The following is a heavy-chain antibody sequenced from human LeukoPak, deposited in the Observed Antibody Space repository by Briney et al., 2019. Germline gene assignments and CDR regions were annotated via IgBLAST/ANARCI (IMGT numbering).Heavy chain of an antibody. Sequence: SVKVSCKASGGTFSSYAISWVRQAPGQGLEWMGGIIPIFGTANYAQKFQGRVTITADKSTSTAYMELSSLRSEDTAVYYCARGLEGAVAAIGYWGQGTLVTVSS. D-gene: IGHD6-19*01. CDR3: ARGLEGAVAAIGY. J-gene: IGHJ4*02. V-gene: IGHV1-69*06. CDR2: IIPIFGTA. CDR1: GGTFSSYA.